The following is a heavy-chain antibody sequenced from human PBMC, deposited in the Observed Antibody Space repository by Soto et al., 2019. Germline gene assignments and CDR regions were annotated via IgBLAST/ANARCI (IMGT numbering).Heavy chain of an antibody. V-gene: IGHV3-15*07. Sequence: WWCLKLASAASGFSVTTSVVNWFRQTTGKGLEWVGRIKSKTDGGTPDFAAPVRGRFAISRDDSKSMVYLQMKSLKTEDIAFYYYTAVSYFPPNPAFLLYW. J-gene: IGHJ4*01. CDR1: GFSVTTSV. CDR2: IKSKTDGGTP. CDR3: TAVSYFPPNPAFLLY. D-gene: IGHD3-9*01.